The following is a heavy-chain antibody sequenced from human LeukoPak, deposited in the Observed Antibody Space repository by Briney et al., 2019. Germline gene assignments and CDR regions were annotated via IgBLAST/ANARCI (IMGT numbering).Heavy chain of an antibody. V-gene: IGHV1-3*01. CDR2: INAGNGNT. J-gene: IGHJ4*02. CDR3: ARADSSGWYIAPDY. D-gene: IGHD6-19*01. Sequence: ASVKVSCKASGYTFTSYAMHWVRQAPGQRLEWMGWINAGNGNTKYSQKFQGRVTITRDTSASTAYMELRSLRSDDTAVYYCARADSSGWYIAPDYWGQGTLVTVSS. CDR1: GYTFTSYA.